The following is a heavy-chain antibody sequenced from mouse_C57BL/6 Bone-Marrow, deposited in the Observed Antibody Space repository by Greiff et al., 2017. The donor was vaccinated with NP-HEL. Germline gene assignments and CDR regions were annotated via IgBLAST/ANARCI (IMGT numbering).Heavy chain of an antibody. CDR3: AAIYYDYDGEFAY. Sequence: QVQLQQPGAELVKPGASVKLSCKASGYTFTSYWMHWVKQRPGQGLEWIGMIHPNSGSPNYNEKFKSKATLTVYKSSSTAYMQLSSLTSEDSAVYYCAAIYYDYDGEFAYWGQGTLVTVSA. J-gene: IGHJ3*01. V-gene: IGHV1-64*01. D-gene: IGHD2-4*01. CDR2: IHPNSGSP. CDR1: GYTFTSYW.